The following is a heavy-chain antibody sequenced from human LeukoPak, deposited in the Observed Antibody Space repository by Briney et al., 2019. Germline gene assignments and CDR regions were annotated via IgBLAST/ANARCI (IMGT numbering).Heavy chain of an antibody. V-gene: IGHV3-30-3*01. J-gene: IGHJ6*04. Sequence: GGSLRLSCAASGFTFSSYAMHWVRQAPGKGLEWVAVISYDGSNKYYADSVKGRFTISRDNSKNTLYLQMNSLRAEDTAVYYCARSFRYFDSWDVWGKGTTVTVSS. D-gene: IGHD3-9*01. CDR3: ARSFRYFDSWDV. CDR1: GFTFSSYA. CDR2: ISYDGSNK.